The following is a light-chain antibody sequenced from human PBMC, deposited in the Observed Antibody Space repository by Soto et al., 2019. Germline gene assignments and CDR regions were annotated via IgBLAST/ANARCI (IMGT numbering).Light chain of an antibody. CDR3: QQYGSSPIT. J-gene: IGKJ5*01. V-gene: IGKV3-20*01. Sequence: ESVLTQSEGTVSLAPDGISKIYCRGSHSVSSNYLAWYQQKPGQAPRLLIYDASSRATGIPDRFSGSGSATDFTLTISRLEPGDFAVYYCQQYGSSPITSGQGQRPAI. CDR1: HSVSSNY. CDR2: DAS.